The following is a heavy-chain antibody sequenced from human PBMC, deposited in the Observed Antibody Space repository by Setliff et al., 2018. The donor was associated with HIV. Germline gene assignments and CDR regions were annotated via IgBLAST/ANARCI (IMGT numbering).Heavy chain of an antibody. D-gene: IGHD3-22*01. J-gene: IGHJ3*02. CDR2: VSYSGST. CDR1: GGSISTYY. V-gene: IGHV4-59*08. Sequence: PSETLSLTCNVSGGSISTYYWSWIRQPPGKGLEWLGYVSYSGSTNFNPSLESRLAMSVDMSKNHFPLKLRSVTAADTAVYYCARHGHFYDSSSSDAFVIWGHGTMVT. CDR3: ARHGHFYDSSSSDAFVI.